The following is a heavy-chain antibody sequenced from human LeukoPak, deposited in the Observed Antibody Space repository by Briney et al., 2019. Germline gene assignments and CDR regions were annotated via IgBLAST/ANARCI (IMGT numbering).Heavy chain of an antibody. J-gene: IGHJ5*02. Sequence: PGGSLRLSCAASGFSISSSAMNWVRQAPGKGLEWVSSINNVASHIYYAGSVRGRFTISRDNAKNSVYLQMNSLRAEDTAVYYCARDLPIVVVKANWFDPWGQGTLVTVSS. CDR2: INNVASHI. V-gene: IGHV3-21*01. CDR1: GFSISSSA. D-gene: IGHD2-15*01. CDR3: ARDLPIVVVKANWFDP.